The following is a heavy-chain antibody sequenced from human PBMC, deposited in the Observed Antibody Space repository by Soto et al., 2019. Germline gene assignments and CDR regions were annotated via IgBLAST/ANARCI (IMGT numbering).Heavy chain of an antibody. J-gene: IGHJ5*02. D-gene: IGHD2-21*02. V-gene: IGHV4-31*03. CDR3: ARAWTAEAGWANWFDR. Sequence: QVQLQESGPGLVEPSQTLSLTCTVSGGSISGEGYYWSWIRQYSGRGLEWIGYIHYSGSTYYNPSLKRRVTISVGTSKSQFFLKLNSMTAADTAVYYCARAWTAEAGWANWFDRWGQGTLVIVSS. CDR1: GGSISGEGYY. CDR2: IHYSGST.